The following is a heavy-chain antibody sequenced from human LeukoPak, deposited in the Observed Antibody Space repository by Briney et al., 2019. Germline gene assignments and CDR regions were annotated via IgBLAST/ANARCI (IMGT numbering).Heavy chain of an antibody. CDR1: GFTFSSYG. CDR2: ISYDGSNK. CDR3: AKFSSSSWSHGGGSFDY. D-gene: IGHD6-13*01. V-gene: IGHV3-30*18. J-gene: IGHJ4*02. Sequence: PGGSLRLSCAASGFTFSSYGMHWVRQAPGKGLEWVAVISYDGSNKYYADSVKGRFTISRDNSKNTLYLQMDSLRAEDTAVYYCAKFSSSSWSHGGGSFDYWGQGTLVTVSS.